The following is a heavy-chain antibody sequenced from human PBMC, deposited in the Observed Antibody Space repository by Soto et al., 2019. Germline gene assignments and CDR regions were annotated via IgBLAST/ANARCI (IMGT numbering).Heavy chain of an antibody. CDR3: ARSEATVLDY. CDR2: AHLSGRT. J-gene: IGHJ4*02. V-gene: IGHV4-4*02. Sequence: QVQLQESGPGLVKPLGTLSLNCTVSGGSMSSSNWWNWVRQPPGKGLEWIGEAHLSGRTNYNPSLQSRVTISVDTSKNQFSLKLRSVTAADTVVYYCARSEATVLDYWGQGTLVTVSS. D-gene: IGHD4-17*01. CDR1: GGSMSSSNW.